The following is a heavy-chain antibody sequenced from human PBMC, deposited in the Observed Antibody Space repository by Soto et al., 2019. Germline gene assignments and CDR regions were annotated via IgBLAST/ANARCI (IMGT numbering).Heavy chain of an antibody. Sequence: SETLSLTCTVSGGSISSGGYYWSWIRQHPGKGLEWIGYIYYSGSTYYNPSLKSRVTISVDTSKNQFSLKLSSVTAADTAVYYCARHGAANWFDPWGQGTLVTVSS. V-gene: IGHV4-31*03. CDR1: GGSISSGGYY. CDR3: ARHGAANWFDP. J-gene: IGHJ5*02. CDR2: IYYSGST. D-gene: IGHD6-25*01.